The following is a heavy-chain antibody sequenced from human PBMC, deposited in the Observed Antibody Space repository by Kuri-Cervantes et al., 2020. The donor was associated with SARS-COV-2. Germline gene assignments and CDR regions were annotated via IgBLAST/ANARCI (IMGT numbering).Heavy chain of an antibody. CDR1: GFTFSDQY. D-gene: IGHD1-7*01. V-gene: IGHV3-11*06. CDR3: YITGTTGGDAFDI. Sequence: GGSLRLSCAASGFTFSDQYMTWVRQAPGKGLEWISLISPGSDNTLYADSVRGRFTISRDNAKSSLHLQMNSLRAEDTAVYYCYITGTTGGDAFDIWGQGTMVTVSS. CDR2: ISPGSDNT. J-gene: IGHJ3*02.